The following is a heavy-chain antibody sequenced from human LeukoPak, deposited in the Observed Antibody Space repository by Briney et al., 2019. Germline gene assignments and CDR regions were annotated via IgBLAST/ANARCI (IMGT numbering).Heavy chain of an antibody. J-gene: IGHJ6*02. V-gene: IGHV1-69*04. D-gene: IGHD3-10*01. Sequence: ASVKVSCKASGGTFSSYTISWVRQAPGQGLEWMGRIIPILGIANYAPKFQGRVTITADKSTSTAYMELSSLRSEDTAVYYCARDPTMVRGVIGDVWGQGTTVTVSS. CDR1: GGTFSSYT. CDR2: IIPILGIA. CDR3: ARDPTMVRGVIGDV.